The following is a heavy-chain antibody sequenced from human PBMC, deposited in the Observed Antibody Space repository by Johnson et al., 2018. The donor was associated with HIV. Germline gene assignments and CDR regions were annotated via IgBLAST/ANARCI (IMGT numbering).Heavy chain of an antibody. CDR2: MYSGGST. J-gene: IGHJ3*02. Sequence: VQLVESGGGMVQPGGSLRLSCAASGFSVSTNYMSWVPQAPGKGLEWVSVMYSGGSTYHATPVKGRATISRDNSKNTLYLQMNSLRAEDTAVYYCARDSNRYALDIWGQGTMVTVSS. CDR3: ARDSNRYALDI. CDR1: GFSVSTNY. V-gene: IGHV3-66*01. D-gene: IGHD2-8*01.